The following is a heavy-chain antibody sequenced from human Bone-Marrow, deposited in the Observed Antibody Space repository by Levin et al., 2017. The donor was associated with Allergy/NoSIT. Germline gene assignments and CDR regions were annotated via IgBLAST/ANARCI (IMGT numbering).Heavy chain of an antibody. CDR1: GGSLSGYY. V-gene: IGHV4-34*01. Sequence: SQTLSLTCGVYGGSLSGYYWSWIRQPPGKGLEWIGEINHGGGTNYNPSLKSRVTISVDTSKNQFSLELSSVTAADTAVYYCARDRDISFPDIWGQGTMVTVSS. D-gene: IGHD5-12*01. J-gene: IGHJ3*02. CDR2: INHGGGT. CDR3: ARDRDISFPDI.